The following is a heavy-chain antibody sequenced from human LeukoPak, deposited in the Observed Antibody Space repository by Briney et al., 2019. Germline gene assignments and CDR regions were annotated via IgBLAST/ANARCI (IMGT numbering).Heavy chain of an antibody. CDR2: IWYDGNSK. CDR1: GFTFSNYG. J-gene: IGHJ3*02. Sequence: GGSLRLPCAASGFTFSNYGMHWVRQAPGKGLEWVAVIWYDGNSKYYADSVKGRFTISRDNSRSTLYLQMNSLRADDSAMYCCTRPAGDYARGGFDIWGQGTLVTVSS. V-gene: IGHV3-33*01. CDR3: TRPAGDYARGGFDI. D-gene: IGHD4-17*01.